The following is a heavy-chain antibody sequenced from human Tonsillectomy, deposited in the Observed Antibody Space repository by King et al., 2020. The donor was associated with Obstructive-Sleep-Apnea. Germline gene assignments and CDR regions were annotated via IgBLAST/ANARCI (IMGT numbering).Heavy chain of an antibody. CDR3: ARDRGSYDFWSGFDPSAD. V-gene: IGHV3-48*04. CDR1: GFTFSSYS. D-gene: IGHD3-3*01. Sequence: VQLVESGGGLVQPGGSLRLSCAASGFTFSSYSMNWVRQAPGKGLEWVSYISSSSSTIYYADSVKGRFTISRDNAKNSLYLQMNSLGAEDTAVYYCARDRGSYDFWSGFDPSADWGQGTLVTVSS. J-gene: IGHJ4*02. CDR2: ISSSSSTI.